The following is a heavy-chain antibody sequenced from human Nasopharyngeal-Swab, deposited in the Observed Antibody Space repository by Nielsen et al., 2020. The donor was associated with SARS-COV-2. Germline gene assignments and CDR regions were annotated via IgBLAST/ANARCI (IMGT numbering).Heavy chain of an antibody. D-gene: IGHD3-22*01. Sequence: GESLKISCAASGFTFSRYTMHWVRQAPGKGLEWVAVISYDGSNKYYADSVKGRFTISRDISKNPLYLQMNSLRAEDTAVFYCASTPLDSSGYYYAFHSWGRGTLVTVS. V-gene: IGHV3-30-3*01. J-gene: IGHJ4*02. CDR3: ASTPLDSSGYYYAFHS. CDR1: GFTFSRYT. CDR2: ISYDGSNK.